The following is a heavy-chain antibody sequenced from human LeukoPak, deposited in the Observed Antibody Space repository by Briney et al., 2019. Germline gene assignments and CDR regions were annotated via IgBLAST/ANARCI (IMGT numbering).Heavy chain of an antibody. Sequence: GGSLRLSCAASGFTFSSYSMNWVRQAPGKGLEWVSYISSSSSTIYYADSVKGRFTISRDNAKNSLYLQMNSLRAEDTAVYYCARDRDSPIYYSYYMDVWGKGTTVTVSS. J-gene: IGHJ6*03. D-gene: IGHD2-15*01. CDR3: ARDRDSPIYYSYYMDV. CDR1: GFTFSSYS. CDR2: ISSSSSTI. V-gene: IGHV3-48*01.